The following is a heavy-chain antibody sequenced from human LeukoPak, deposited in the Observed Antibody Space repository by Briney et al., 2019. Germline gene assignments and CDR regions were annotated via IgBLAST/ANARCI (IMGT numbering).Heavy chain of an antibody. CDR1: GYTFTSYD. Sequence: ASVKVSCKASGYTFTSYDINWVRQATGQGLEWMGWMNPNSGNTGYAQKFQGRVTITADKSTSTAYMELSSLRSEDTAVYYCARDKCSSTSCYIEWNWFDPWGQGTLVTVSS. D-gene: IGHD2-2*02. V-gene: IGHV1-8*03. CDR2: MNPNSGNT. J-gene: IGHJ5*02. CDR3: ARDKCSSTSCYIEWNWFDP.